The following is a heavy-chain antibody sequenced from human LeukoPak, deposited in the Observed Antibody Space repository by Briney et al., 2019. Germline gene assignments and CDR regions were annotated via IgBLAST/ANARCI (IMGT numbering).Heavy chain of an antibody. CDR1: RFTFSTYG. CDR3: GRLAAGARIDL. Sequence: GRSLRLSCAASRFTFSTYGMHWVRQAPGKGLEWVALISYDGINKYYADSVKGRFTVSRDNSKSTLYLQVNSLTAADTAVYYCGRLAAGARIDLWGRGTLVTVSS. CDR2: ISYDGINK. D-gene: IGHD6-13*01. J-gene: IGHJ2*01. V-gene: IGHV3-30*03.